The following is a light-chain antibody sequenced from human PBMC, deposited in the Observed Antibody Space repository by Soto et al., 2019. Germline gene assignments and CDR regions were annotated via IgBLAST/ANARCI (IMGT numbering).Light chain of an antibody. Sequence: DVVMTQTPLSLSVAPGQPASISCKSSQSLLHITGETFLFWYLQKPGQSPQLLIYEVSTRVSGVPDRLSGSGSWTDFTLEISRVETGDVGNYYCMQSTQLPPTFGQGTRLGIE. CDR2: EVS. V-gene: IGKV2D-29*02. J-gene: IGKJ5*01. CDR3: MQSTQLPPT. CDR1: QSLLHITGETF.